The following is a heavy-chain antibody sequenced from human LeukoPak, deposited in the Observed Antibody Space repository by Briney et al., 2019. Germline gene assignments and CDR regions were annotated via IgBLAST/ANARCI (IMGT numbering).Heavy chain of an antibody. CDR3: ARHKRGYSYAIEY. Sequence: GASLKISCKGSGYSFTNYWISWGRQMPGKGLEWMGRIDPSDSYSNYSPSFQGHVTISADKSISTAYLQWSSLRASDTAMYYCARHKRGYSYAIEYWGQGTLVTVSS. V-gene: IGHV5-10-1*01. CDR2: IDPSDSYS. J-gene: IGHJ4*02. D-gene: IGHD5-18*01. CDR1: GYSFTNYW.